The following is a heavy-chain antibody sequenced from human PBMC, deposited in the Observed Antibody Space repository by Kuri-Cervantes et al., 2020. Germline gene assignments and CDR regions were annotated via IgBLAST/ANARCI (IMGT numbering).Heavy chain of an antibody. J-gene: IGHJ6*03. Sequence: GESLKISCAASGFTFSGHGMHWVRQAPGKGLEWVAVIWYDGSNKYYGDSVKGRFTISRDNSKNTLYLQMNSLRAEDTALYYCAKGPRGHYYMDVWGKGTTVTVSS. CDR2: IWYDGSNK. V-gene: IGHV3-30*02. CDR3: AKGPRGHYYMDV. CDR1: GFTFSGHG. D-gene: IGHD3-10*01.